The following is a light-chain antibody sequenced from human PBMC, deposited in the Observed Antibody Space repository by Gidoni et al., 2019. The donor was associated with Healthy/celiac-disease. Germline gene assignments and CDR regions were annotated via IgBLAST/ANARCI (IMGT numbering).Light chain of an antibody. CDR1: ALPKQY. Sequence: SYELTQPPSVSVSPGQTARITCSGAALPKQYAYWYQQKPGQAPVLVMYKDNERPSGIPERFSGSSSGTTVTLTVSGVQAEDEADYYCQSADSSGTYVVFGGGTKLTVL. V-gene: IGLV3-25*03. J-gene: IGLJ2*01. CDR3: QSADSSGTYVV. CDR2: KDN.